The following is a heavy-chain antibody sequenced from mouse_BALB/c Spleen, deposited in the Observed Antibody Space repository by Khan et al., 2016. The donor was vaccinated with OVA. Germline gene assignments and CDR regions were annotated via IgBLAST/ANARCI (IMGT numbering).Heavy chain of an antibody. Sequence: QVQLQQSGGELVRPGTSVKISCKASGYTFTNYWLGWVKQRLGHGLEWIGDIYPGVGYINYNEKFKGKATLTAGTSSSTAYIQLSSLTSEYSAVYFCTRWATWFFDVWGAETTVTVSS. D-gene: IGHD3-1*01. CDR1: GYTFTNYW. CDR2: IYPGVGYI. J-gene: IGHJ1*01. V-gene: IGHV1-63*02. CDR3: TRWATWFFDV.